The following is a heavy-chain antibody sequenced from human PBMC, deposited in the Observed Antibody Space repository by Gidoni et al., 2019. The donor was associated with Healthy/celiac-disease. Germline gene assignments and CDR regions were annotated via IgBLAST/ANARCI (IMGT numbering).Heavy chain of an antibody. Sequence: QVHLQESGPGLVKPSQTLSLTCTVSGGSISSGGYYWSWIRQHPGKGLEWIGYIYYRGSTYYNPSLKGRVTISVDTSKNQFSLKLSSVTAADTAVYYCARVRIAAAGHFDYWGQGTLVTVSS. D-gene: IGHD6-13*01. CDR1: GGSISSGGYY. CDR2: IYYRGST. V-gene: IGHV4-31*03. CDR3: ARVRIAAAGHFDY. J-gene: IGHJ4*02.